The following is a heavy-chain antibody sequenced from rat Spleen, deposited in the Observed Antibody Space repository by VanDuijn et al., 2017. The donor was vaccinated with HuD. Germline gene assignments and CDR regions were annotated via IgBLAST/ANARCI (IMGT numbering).Heavy chain of an antibody. CDR1: GFSFNNYW. Sequence: EVQLVESGGGLVQPGRSLKLSCVASGFSFNNYWMTWIRQAPGKGLEWVATINYDGSSTNYRDSVKGRFTISRDNAKSTLYLQMDSLKSEDTATYYCARSVFDYWGQGVMVTVSS. CDR2: INYDGSST. CDR3: ARSVFDY. V-gene: IGHV5-31*01. J-gene: IGHJ2*01.